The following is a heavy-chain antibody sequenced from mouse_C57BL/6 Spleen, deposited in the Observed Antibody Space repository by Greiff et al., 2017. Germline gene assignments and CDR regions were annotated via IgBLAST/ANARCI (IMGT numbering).Heavy chain of an antibody. J-gene: IGHJ4*01. CDR2: IHPSDSDT. CDR1: GYTFTSYW. CDR3: AILPPLITTVVDGAMDY. Sequence: QVQLQQPGAELVKPGASVKVSCKASGYTFTSYWMHWVKQRPGQGLEWIGRIHPSDSDTNYNQKFKGKATLTVDKSSSTAYMQLSSLTSEDSAVYYCAILPPLITTVVDGAMDYWGQGTSVTVSS. V-gene: IGHV1-74*01. D-gene: IGHD1-1*01.